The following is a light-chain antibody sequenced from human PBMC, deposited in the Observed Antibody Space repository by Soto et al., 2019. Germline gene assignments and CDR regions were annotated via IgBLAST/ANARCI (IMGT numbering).Light chain of an antibody. CDR3: QEYNSYSRT. J-gene: IGKJ1*01. CDR1: QTISSW. Sequence: IRITKSRSTLTGSVGNRVTITCRASQTISSWLAWYQQKPGKAPKLLIYDASSLESGVPSRFSGSGSGTESTLTISSLQPDDFATYYCQEYNSYSRTFGQGTKVDIK. V-gene: IGKV1-5*01. CDR2: DAS.